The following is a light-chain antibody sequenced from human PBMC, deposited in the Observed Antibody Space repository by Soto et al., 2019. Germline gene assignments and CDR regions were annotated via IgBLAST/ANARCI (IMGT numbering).Light chain of an antibody. CDR2: YDS. Sequence: SYELTQPPSVSVAPGKTARITCRGNNVGSESVHWYQQKPGQAPILVMCYDSDRPSGIPDRFSGSNSGNTATLTISRVEVGDEADYYCQVWDGTTEQQVYGGGTKLTVL. CDR1: NVGSES. CDR3: QVWDGTTEQQV. J-gene: IGLJ3*02. V-gene: IGLV3-21*04.